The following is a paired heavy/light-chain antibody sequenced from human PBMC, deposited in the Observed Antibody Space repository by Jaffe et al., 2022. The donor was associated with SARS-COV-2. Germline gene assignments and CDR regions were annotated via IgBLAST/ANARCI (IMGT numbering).Heavy chain of an antibody. CDR3: AKGGSGAFYYGMDV. Sequence: EVQLLESGGDLIQPGGSLRISCAASGFTFDTYAMSWVRRAPGKGLEWVSTISAGGGSTFHADSVRGRFTISRDNSKNTLYLQMDSLRAEDTAVYYCAKGGSGAFYYGMDVWGQGTTVTVFS. J-gene: IGHJ6*02. V-gene: IGHV3-23*01. D-gene: IGHD3-10*01. CDR1: GFTFDTYA. CDR2: ISAGGGST.
Light chain of an antibody. J-gene: IGKJ3*01. Sequence: EIVLTQSPGTLSLSPGERATLSCRASQSVGNNYLGWYQQKPGQAPRLLIYGTSTRATGITDRFSGSGSGTDFTLTISRLEPEDFAVYYCQQYGSAPFSFGPGTKVNIK. CDR3: QQYGSAPFS. CDR2: GTS. CDR1: QSVGNNY. V-gene: IGKV3-20*01.